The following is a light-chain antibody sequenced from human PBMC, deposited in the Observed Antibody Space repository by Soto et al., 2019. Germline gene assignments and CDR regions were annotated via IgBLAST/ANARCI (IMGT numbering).Light chain of an antibody. CDR3: QKYDSDPLFT. CDR1: QAISKY. J-gene: IGKJ3*01. CDR2: AAS. V-gene: IGKV1-27*01. Sequence: DIQMTQTPPSLSASVGDRVTITCRASQAISKYLAWYQQKPGKVPKLLIYAASTLQSGVPSRFSGSGSGTDFTITISSMQPEDVATYYCQKYDSDPLFTFGPGTRVDVK.